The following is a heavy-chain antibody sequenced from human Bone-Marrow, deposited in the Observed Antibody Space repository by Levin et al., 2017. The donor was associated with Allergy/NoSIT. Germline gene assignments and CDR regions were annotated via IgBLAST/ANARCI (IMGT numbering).Heavy chain of an antibody. D-gene: IGHD2-2*01. CDR1: GYTFTGYY. CDR2: INPNSGGT. Sequence: ASVKVSCKASGYTFTGYYMHWVRQAPGQGLEWMGRINPNSGGTNYAQKFQGRVTMTRDTSISTAYMELSRLRSDDTAVYYCARDANQLPGASTGYYYRDVWGKGTTVTVSS. CDR3: ARDANQLPGASTGYYYRDV. V-gene: IGHV1-2*06. J-gene: IGHJ6*03.